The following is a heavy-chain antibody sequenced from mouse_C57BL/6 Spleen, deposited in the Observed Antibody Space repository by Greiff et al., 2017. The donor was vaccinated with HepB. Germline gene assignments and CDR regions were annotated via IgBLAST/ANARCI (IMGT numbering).Heavy chain of an antibody. CDR1: GYSITSGYY. V-gene: IGHV3-6*01. CDR3: ASDCYYFDY. Sequence: EVQLQESGPGLVKPSQSLSLTCSVTGYSITSGYYWNWIRQFPGNKLEWMGYISYDGSNNYNPSLKNRISITRDTSKNQFFLKLNSVTTEDTATYYCASDCYYFDYWGQGTTLTVSS. J-gene: IGHJ2*01. CDR2: ISYDGSN.